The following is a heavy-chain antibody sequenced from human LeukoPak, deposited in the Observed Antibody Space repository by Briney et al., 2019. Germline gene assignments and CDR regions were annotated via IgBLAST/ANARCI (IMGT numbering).Heavy chain of an antibody. CDR3: ARVYYDILTGYYTEYNWFDP. D-gene: IGHD3-9*01. CDR2: INPSGGST. Sequence: ASVKVSCKASGYTFTSYYMHWVRQAPGQGLEWTGIINPSGGSTSYAQKFQGRVTMTRDTSTSTVYMELSSLRSEDTAVYYCARVYYDILTGYYTEYNWFDPWGQGTLVTVSS. V-gene: IGHV1-46*01. CDR1: GYTFTSYY. J-gene: IGHJ5*02.